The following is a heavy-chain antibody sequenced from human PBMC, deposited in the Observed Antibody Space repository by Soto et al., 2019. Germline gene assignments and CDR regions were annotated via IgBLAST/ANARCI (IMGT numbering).Heavy chain of an antibody. J-gene: IGHJ1*01. CDR3: TGGGSGHPFHH. Sequence: SETRSLTCAVSGVSITSHYWTWIRQPPGKGLEWIGNFHYSGSTHSSPSLKSRVIISLDTSDNQSSLKLNSVTAADTPVYYCTGGGSGHPFHHSRRGTLVTVSS. CDR1: GVSITSHY. D-gene: IGHD2-15*01. CDR2: FHYSGST. V-gene: IGHV4-59*11.